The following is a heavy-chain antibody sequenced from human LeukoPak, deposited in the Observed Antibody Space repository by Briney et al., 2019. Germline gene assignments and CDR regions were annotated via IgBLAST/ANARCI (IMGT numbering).Heavy chain of an antibody. V-gene: IGHV3-53*01. CDR2: IYSDGST. CDR3: ARATLDN. Sequence: GRSLRLSCASTGISVSSNYITWFRKAPRKGLEWVSVIYSDGSTKYADSVKARFTISRDNYKNTVYLQMNRLRVEDTALYYCARATLDNWGQGTLVTVSS. CDR1: GISVSSNY. J-gene: IGHJ4*02.